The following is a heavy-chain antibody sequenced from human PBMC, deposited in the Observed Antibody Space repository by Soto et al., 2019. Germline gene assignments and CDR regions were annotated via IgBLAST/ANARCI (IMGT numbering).Heavy chain of an antibody. Sequence: PGGSLRLSCAASGFPFSTYVMSWVRQAPGKGLEWVSVISGDAGTTYYADSVKGRFTISRDNSKNTLYVQMNSLRAEDTAVYYCARALVVVPAANAFDSWGQGTMVTVAS. D-gene: IGHD2-2*01. CDR3: ARALVVVPAANAFDS. CDR2: ISGDAGTT. J-gene: IGHJ3*02. V-gene: IGHV3-23*01. CDR1: GFPFSTYV.